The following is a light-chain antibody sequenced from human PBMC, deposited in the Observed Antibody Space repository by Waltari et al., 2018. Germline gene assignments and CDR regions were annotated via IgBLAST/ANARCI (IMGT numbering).Light chain of an antibody. V-gene: IGKV1-33*01. CDR1: QDISKY. J-gene: IGKJ3*01. CDR2: DAS. CDR3: QQYDNLPLT. Sequence: DIQMTQSPSSLSASLGDRVTITCQASQDISKYLNWYQQKPGTAPKLLIYDASNLETGVPPRFTGSGSGTDFNFTIISLQPEDFATYYCQQYDNLPLTFGPGTKVDVK.